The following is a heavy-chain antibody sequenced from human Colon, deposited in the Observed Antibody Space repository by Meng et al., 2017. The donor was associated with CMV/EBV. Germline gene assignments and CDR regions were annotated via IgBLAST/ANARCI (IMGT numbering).Heavy chain of an antibody. J-gene: IGHJ6*02. V-gene: IGHV3-48*03. CDR3: ARDSCSATRCHALDV. CDR2: ISGSGDSK. D-gene: IGHD2-15*01. CDR1: DFRFSSYE. Sequence: GESLKISCTALDFRFSSYEMNWVRQAAGKGLEWISYISGSGDSKYYADSVRGRFTVSRDNAKNSLYLQMDSLTAEDTGVYFCARDSCSATRCHALDVWGQGTTVTVSS.